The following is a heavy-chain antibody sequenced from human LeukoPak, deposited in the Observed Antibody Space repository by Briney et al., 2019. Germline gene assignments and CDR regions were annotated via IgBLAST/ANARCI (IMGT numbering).Heavy chain of an antibody. V-gene: IGHV4-31*03. Sequence: SETLSLTRTVSGGSISSGGYYWSWIRQHPGKGLEWIGYIYYSGSTYYNPSLKSRVTISVDTSKNQFSLKLSSVTAADTAVYYCASGWCSSTSCPNWFDPWGQGTLVTVSS. D-gene: IGHD2-2*01. CDR2: IYYSGST. CDR3: ASGWCSSTSCPNWFDP. CDR1: GGSISSGGYY. J-gene: IGHJ5*02.